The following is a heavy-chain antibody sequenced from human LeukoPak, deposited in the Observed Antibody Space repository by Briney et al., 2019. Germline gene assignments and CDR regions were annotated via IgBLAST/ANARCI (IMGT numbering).Heavy chain of an antibody. J-gene: IGHJ4*02. CDR2: INPHRGNT. Sequence: ATVKVFCKASVYTFTSYDINWVRQATGQGLVWMGWINPHRGNTVYAQKFQGRVTMTRNTSISTAYMELSSLRSEDTAVYYCARAGGYCGRISCLYSFDYWGQGDLVAVSS. D-gene: IGHD2-15*01. CDR1: VYTFTSYD. V-gene: IGHV1-8*01. CDR3: ARAGGYCGRISCLYSFDY.